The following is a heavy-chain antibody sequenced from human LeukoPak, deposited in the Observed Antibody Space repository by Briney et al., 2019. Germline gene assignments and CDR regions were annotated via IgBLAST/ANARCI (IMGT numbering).Heavy chain of an antibody. J-gene: IGHJ4*02. Sequence: ASVTVSCKASGGTFSSYAISWVRQAPGQGLEWMGRIIPILGIANYAQKFQGRVTITADKSTSTAYMELSSLRSEDTAVYYCASATVTKGKLDYWGQGTLVTVSS. CDR1: GGTFSSYA. CDR3: ASATVTKGKLDY. V-gene: IGHV1-69*04. CDR2: IIPILGIA. D-gene: IGHD4-11*01.